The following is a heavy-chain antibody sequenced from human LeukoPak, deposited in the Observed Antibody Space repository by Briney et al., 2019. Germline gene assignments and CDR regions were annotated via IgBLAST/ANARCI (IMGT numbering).Heavy chain of an antibody. V-gene: IGHV5-51*01. CDR1: GYSFTSYW. Sequence: KFGESLKISCKGSGYSFTSYWIGWVRQMPGKGLEWMGIIYPGDSDTRYSPSFQGQVTISADKSISTAYLQWSSLKASDTATYYCARGKLAGTLLPDYWGQGTLVTVSS. CDR2: IYPGDSDT. CDR3: ARGKLAGTLLPDY. D-gene: IGHD6-13*01. J-gene: IGHJ4*02.